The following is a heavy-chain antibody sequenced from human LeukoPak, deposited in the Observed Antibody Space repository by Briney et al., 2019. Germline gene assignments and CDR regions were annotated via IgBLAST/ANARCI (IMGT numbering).Heavy chain of an antibody. J-gene: IGHJ4*02. D-gene: IGHD5-12*01. Sequence: GGSLRLSCAASGFSFSTYAMSWVRQAPGKGLEWVSLIYSDGGTAYYADSVKGRFTISRDNSRRIVYLQMDSLRPEDTAVYYCATDGYHYFDCWGQGTLVTVSS. CDR2: IYSDGGTA. CDR1: GFSFSTYA. CDR3: ATDGYHYFDC. V-gene: IGHV3-23*03.